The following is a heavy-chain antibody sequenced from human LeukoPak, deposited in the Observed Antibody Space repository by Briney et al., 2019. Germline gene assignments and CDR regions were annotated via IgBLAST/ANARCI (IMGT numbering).Heavy chain of an antibody. CDR2: ISSSSSYI. CDR1: GFTFSSYS. D-gene: IGHD2-2*01. V-gene: IGHV3-21*01. Sequence: GGSLRLSCAASGFTFSSYSMNWVRQAPGKGLEWVSSISSSSSYIYYADSVKGRFTISRDNAKNSLYLQMSSLRAEDTAVYYCARQYQLPIMDAFDIWGQGTMVTVSS. J-gene: IGHJ3*02. CDR3: ARQYQLPIMDAFDI.